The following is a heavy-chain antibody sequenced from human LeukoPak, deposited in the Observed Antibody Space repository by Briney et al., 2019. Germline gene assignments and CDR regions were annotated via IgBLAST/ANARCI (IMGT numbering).Heavy chain of an antibody. CDR2: TYNSGSST. CDR1: GGSISIYY. D-gene: IGHD3-10*01. J-gene: IGHJ4*02. CDR3: VRDRELTY. Sequence: SETLSLTCTVSGGSISIYYRNWIRQPPGKGLEWIGYTYNSGSSTIYNPSLKSRVTISVDTSKNQFSLRLSSVTAADTAVYFCVRDRELTYWGQGTLVTVSS. V-gene: IGHV4-59*01.